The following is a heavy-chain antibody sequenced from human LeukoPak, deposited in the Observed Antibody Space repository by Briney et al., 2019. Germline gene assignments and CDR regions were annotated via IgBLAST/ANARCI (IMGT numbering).Heavy chain of an antibody. J-gene: IGHJ5*02. Sequence: GSLRLSCAASAFTFSSYGMHWVRQPPGKGLEWIGEIDHSGITNYNSSLKSRVTISGDTSKNQFSLNLTSVTAADTAIYYCARRPRGGVPAAYNWFDPWGQGTLVSVSS. CDR1: AFTFSSYG. CDR2: IDHSGIT. CDR3: ARRPRGGVPAAYNWFDP. D-gene: IGHD6-13*01. V-gene: IGHV4-34*01.